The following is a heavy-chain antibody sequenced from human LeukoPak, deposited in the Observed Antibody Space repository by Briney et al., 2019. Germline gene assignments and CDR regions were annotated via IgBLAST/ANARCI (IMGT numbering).Heavy chain of an antibody. CDR3: TWMTTFFTVDF. D-gene: IGHD3-16*01. Sequence: GGSLRLSCIVSGIPFSDAWMSWVRQAPGQGLEWVGRMRSKRGGGTTDYAAPVKGRFTISRDDSRNTLYLQMDSLQIEDTAVYYCTWMTTFFTVDFWGQGTQVTVSS. CDR2: MRSKRGGGTT. J-gene: IGHJ4*02. CDR1: GIPFSDAW. V-gene: IGHV3-15*01.